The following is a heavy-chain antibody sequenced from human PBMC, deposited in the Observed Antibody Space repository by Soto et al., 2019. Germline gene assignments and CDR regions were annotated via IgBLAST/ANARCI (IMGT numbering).Heavy chain of an antibody. CDR2: INHRGSA. J-gene: IGHJ4*02. Sequence: QVELQESGPGLVKPSGTLSLTCAVSGASVSSTYWWSWVRQPPGKGPEWIGEINHRGSANYNPSLKIRVTISVDISKSQFSLRLTSVTAADTAVYYCARYNAASGTYYFDFWGQGALVTVSS. CDR3: ARYNAASGTYYFDF. D-gene: IGHD6-13*01. V-gene: IGHV4-4*02. CDR1: GASVSSTYW.